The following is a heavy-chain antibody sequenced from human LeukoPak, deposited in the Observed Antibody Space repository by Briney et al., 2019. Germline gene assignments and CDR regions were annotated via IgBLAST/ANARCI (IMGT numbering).Heavy chain of an antibody. J-gene: IGHJ4*02. CDR3: AYGKYYFDY. CDR1: GYRFTSNW. D-gene: IGHD4-17*01. Sequence: GESLKISCKGSGYRFTSNWIAWVRRMPGKGLEWMGIIYPGDSDTTYSPSFQGQVTISADKSISTAYLQWSSLRASDTAMYYCAYGKYYFDYWGQGTLVTVSS. V-gene: IGHV5-51*01. CDR2: IYPGDSDT.